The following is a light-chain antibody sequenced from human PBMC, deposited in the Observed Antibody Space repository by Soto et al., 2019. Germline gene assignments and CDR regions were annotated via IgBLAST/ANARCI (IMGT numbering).Light chain of an antibody. V-gene: IGLV2-23*01. Sequence: QSALTQPASVSGSPGQSTTISCTGTSSDVGSYNLVSWYQQHPGKAPKLMIYEGSKRPSGVSNRFSGSKSGNTASLTISGLQAEDEADYYCCSYAGSSTPVVFGGGTKVTVL. CDR2: EGS. J-gene: IGLJ2*01. CDR3: CSYAGSSTPVV. CDR1: SSDVGSYNL.